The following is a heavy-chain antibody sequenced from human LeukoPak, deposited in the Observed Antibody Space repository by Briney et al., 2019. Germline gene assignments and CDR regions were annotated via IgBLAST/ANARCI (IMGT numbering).Heavy chain of an antibody. CDR2: IKQDGSEK. J-gene: IGHJ4*02. V-gene: IGHV3-7*01. D-gene: IGHD3-3*01. CDR1: GFTFSSYS. Sequence: GGSLRLSCAASGFTFSSYSMNWVRQAPGKGLEWVANIKQDGSEKYYVDSVKGRFTISRDNAKNSLYLQMNSLRAEDTAVYYCAREPLMCYDFWSGYYNRGRSCYFDYWGQGTLVTVSS. CDR3: AREPLMCYDFWSGYYNRGRSCYFDY.